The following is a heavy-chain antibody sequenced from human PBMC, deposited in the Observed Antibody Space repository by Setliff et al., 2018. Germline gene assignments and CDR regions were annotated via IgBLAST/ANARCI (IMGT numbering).Heavy chain of an antibody. D-gene: IGHD3-22*01. CDR1: GFTFSTYA. CDR2: ISGRGDNT. Sequence: GGSLRLSCAASGFTFSTYAMSWVRQAPGKGLEWLSGISGRGDNTYYVDSVKGRFTISRDNSKETLYLQMNSLRAEDTAIYYCASYSYYDSSSYYSGFSYYWGQGTLVTVSS. V-gene: IGHV3-23*01. CDR3: ASYSYYDSSSYYSGFSYY. J-gene: IGHJ4*02.